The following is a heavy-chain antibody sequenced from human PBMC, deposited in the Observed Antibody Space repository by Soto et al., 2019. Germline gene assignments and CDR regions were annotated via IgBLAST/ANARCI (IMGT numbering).Heavy chain of an antibody. V-gene: IGHV3-33*01. J-gene: IGHJ3*02. CDR1: GFTFSSYG. D-gene: IGHD3-16*01. CDR3: AREVLGAFDI. CDR2: IWYDGSNK. Sequence: QVQLVESGGGVVQPGRSQRLSCAASGFTFSSYGMHWVRQAPGKGLEWVAVIWYDGSNKYYADSVKGRFTISRDNSKNTLYLQMNSLRAEDTAVYYCAREVLGAFDIWDQGTMVTVSS.